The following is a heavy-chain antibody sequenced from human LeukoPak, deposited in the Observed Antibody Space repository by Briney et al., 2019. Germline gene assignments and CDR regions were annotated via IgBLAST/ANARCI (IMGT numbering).Heavy chain of an antibody. V-gene: IGHV3-11*04. CDR1: GFAFSDFY. Sequence: GGSLRLSCAASGFAFSDFYMSWIRQAPGKGLEWVSYITRSGPTIYYADSVKGRFTISRDNAKNSLFLQMNSLRAEDTAVYYCARDRGDYGSYFDYWGQGTLVTVSS. J-gene: IGHJ4*02. CDR3: ARDRGDYGSYFDY. CDR2: ITRSGPTI. D-gene: IGHD4-17*01.